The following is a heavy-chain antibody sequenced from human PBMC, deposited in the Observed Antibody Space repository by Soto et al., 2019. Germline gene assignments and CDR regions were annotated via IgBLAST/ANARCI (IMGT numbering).Heavy chain of an antibody. Sequence: GGSLRLSCAASGFTFSNAWMNWVRQAPGKGLEWVGRIKSKTDGGTTDYAAPVKGRFTISRDDSKNTLYLQMNSLKTEDTAVYYCTTDRQQLVLNYFDYWGQGTLVTVSS. J-gene: IGHJ4*02. D-gene: IGHD6-13*01. CDR2: IKSKTDGGTT. V-gene: IGHV3-15*07. CDR1: GFTFSNAW. CDR3: TTDRQQLVLNYFDY.